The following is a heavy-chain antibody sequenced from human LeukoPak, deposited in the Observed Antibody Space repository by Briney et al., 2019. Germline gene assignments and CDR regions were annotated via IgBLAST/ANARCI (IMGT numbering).Heavy chain of an antibody. CDR1: GGTFSSYA. CDR2: IIPIFGTA. V-gene: IGHV1-69*05. D-gene: IGHD3-16*01. J-gene: IGHJ5*02. CDR3: ARSERLSLNWFDP. Sequence: SVKVSCKASGGTFSSYAISWVRQAPGQGLEWMGGIIPIFGTANYAQKFQGRVTITTDESTSTAYMELSSLRSEDTAMYYCARSERLSLNWFDPWGQGTLVTVSS.